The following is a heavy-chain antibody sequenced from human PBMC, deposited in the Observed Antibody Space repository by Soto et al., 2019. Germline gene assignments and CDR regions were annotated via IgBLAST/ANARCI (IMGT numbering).Heavy chain of an antibody. CDR2: LFGGGDGI. J-gene: IGHJ4*02. CDR3: AKDRQPDGRWLFDH. V-gene: IGHV3-23*01. CDR1: GFRFSTYD. Sequence: GGSLRLSCAASGFRFSTYDMSWVRQAPGKGLEWVSGLFGGGDGIAYADSVKGRFTISRDNSNNMLYLQMHSLRAEDTAVYYCAKDRQPDGRWLFDHWGQGTLVTVSS. D-gene: IGHD2-8*01.